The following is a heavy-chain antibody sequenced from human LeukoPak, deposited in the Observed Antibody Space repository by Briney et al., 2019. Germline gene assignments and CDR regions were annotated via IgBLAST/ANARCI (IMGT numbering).Heavy chain of an antibody. CDR1: GGSISSGGYY. CDR3: AREGGSLWFGELSQYYFDY. D-gene: IGHD3-10*01. Sequence: SQTLSLTCTVSGGSISSGGYYWSWIRQPPGKGLEWIGYIYHSGSTYYNPSLKSQVTISVDRSKNQFSLKLISVTAADTAVYYCAREGGSLWFGELSQYYFDYWGQGTLVTVSS. V-gene: IGHV4-30-2*01. J-gene: IGHJ4*02. CDR2: IYHSGST.